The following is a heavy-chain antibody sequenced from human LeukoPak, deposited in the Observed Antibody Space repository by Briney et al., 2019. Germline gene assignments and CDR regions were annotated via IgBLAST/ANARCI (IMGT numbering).Heavy chain of an antibody. CDR2: IYYSGST. V-gene: IGHV4-39*01. CDR3: ARLGRITNPLRVYNWFDP. CDR1: GGSISSSSYY. D-gene: IGHD3-10*01. J-gene: IGHJ5*02. Sequence: SETLSLTCTVSGGSISSSSYYWGWIREPPGKWLEWIGSIYYSGSTYYNPSLKSRVTISVDTSKNQFSLKLSSVTAADTAVYYCARLGRITNPLRVYNWFDPWGQGTLVTVSS.